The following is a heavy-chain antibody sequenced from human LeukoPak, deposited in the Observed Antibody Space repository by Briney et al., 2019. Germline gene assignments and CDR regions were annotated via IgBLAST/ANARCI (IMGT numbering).Heavy chain of an antibody. CDR2: MNRNSGNT. V-gene: IGHV1-8*01. D-gene: IGHD6-13*01. CDR1: GYTFTSYD. CDR3: ASGRYCSSY. Sequence: ASVKLSCKASGYTFTSYDINWVRQANAPGLEWMGWMNRNSGNTGYAQRFQGRVTMTRNTSISTDYMELSSLRSEDTAVYYCASGRYCSSYWGQGTLVTVSS. J-gene: IGHJ4*02.